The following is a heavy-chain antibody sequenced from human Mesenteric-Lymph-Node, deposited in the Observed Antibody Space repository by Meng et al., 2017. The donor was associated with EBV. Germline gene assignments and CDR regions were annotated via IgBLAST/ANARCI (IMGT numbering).Heavy chain of an antibody. V-gene: IGHV1-69*06. Sequence: QGRVVQSGAEVKKPGSSVKVSCKTSGGTFTSYAISWGRQAPGQGLEWMGGILPIFGTAKYAQKFQGRVTITADNSTSTAYMELSSLRSEDTAVYYCAVNLNCRGGSCYLFDYWGQGTLVTVSS. D-gene: IGHD2-15*01. CDR1: GGTFTSYA. CDR3: AVNLNCRGGSCYLFDY. J-gene: IGHJ4*02. CDR2: ILPIFGTA.